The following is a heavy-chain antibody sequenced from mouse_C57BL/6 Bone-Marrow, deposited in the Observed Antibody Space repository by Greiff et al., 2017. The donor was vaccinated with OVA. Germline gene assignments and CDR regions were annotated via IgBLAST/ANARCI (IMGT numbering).Heavy chain of an antibody. CDR1: GYTFTSYW. D-gene: IGHD2-3*01. CDR2: IDPSDSYT. V-gene: IGHV1-69*01. Sequence: QVQLQQPGAELVMPGASVKLSCKASGYTFTSYWMHWVKQRPGQGLEWIGEIDPSDSYTNYNQKFKGKSTLTVDKSSSTAYMQLSSLTSEDSAVYYRAREGYYDYFDYWGQGTTLTVSS. CDR3: AREGYYDYFDY. J-gene: IGHJ2*01.